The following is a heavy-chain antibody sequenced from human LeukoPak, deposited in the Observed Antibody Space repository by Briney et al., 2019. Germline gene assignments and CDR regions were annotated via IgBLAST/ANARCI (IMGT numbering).Heavy chain of an antibody. V-gene: IGHV1-24*01. CDR2: FDPEDGET. CDR3: ATVRGSIAVAGTFGWFDP. CDR1: GYTFTELS. J-gene: IGHJ5*02. Sequence: ASVKVSCKVSGYTFTELSMHWVRQAPGKGLEWMGGFDPEDGETIYAQKFQGRVTMTEDTSTDTAYMELSSLRSEDTAVYYCATVRGSIAVAGTFGWFDPWGQGTLVTVSS. D-gene: IGHD6-19*01.